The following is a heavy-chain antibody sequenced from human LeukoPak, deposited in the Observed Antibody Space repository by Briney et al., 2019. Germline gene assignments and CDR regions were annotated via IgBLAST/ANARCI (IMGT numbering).Heavy chain of an antibody. J-gene: IGHJ6*02. D-gene: IGHD4-17*01. V-gene: IGHV3-30-3*01. Sequence: GGSLRLSCAASGFTFSSYAMHRVRQAPGKGLEWVAVISYDGSNKYYADSVKGRFTISRDNSKNTLYLQMNSLRAEDTALYYCARDVNGDYTDYYYYYGMDVWGQGTTVTVSS. CDR3: ARDVNGDYTDYYYYYGMDV. CDR1: GFTFSSYA. CDR2: ISYDGSNK.